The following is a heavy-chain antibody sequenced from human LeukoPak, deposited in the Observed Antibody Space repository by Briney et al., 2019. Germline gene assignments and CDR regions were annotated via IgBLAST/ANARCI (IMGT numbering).Heavy chain of an antibody. Sequence: TSETLSLTCTLSGGSISPYYWSWIRQPPGKGLEWIGYIYHSGSTNYNPSLRSRVTMSVDTSKNQFSLKLTSVTAADTAVYYCARGTRDSCLSQFDFWGQGTLATVSS. CDR1: GGSISPYY. J-gene: IGHJ4*02. CDR3: ARGTRDSCLSQFDF. D-gene: IGHD2-2*01. V-gene: IGHV4-59*01. CDR2: IYHSGST.